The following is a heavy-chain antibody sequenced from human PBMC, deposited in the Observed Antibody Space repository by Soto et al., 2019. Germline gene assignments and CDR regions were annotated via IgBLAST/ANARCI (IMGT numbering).Heavy chain of an antibody. CDR3: ARVSGSYYYGMDV. Sequence: SETLSLTCTVSGGSISSDYWSWIRQPPGKGLEWIGEIYHSGSTNYNPSLKSRVTISVDKSKNQFSLKLSSVTAADTAVYYCARVSGSYYYGMDVWGQGTTVTAP. V-gene: IGHV4-59*12. J-gene: IGHJ6*02. CDR2: IYHSGST. CDR1: GGSISSDY. D-gene: IGHD1-26*01.